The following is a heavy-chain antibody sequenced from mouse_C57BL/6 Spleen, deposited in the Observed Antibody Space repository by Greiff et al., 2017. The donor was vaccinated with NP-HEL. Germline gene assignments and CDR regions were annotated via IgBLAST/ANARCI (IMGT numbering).Heavy chain of an antibody. V-gene: IGHV1-82*01. CDR1: GYAFSSSW. D-gene: IGHD3-1*01. Sequence: QVQLQQSGPELVKPGASVKISCKASGYAFSSSWMNWVKQRPGKGLEWIGRIYPGDGDTNYNGKFKGKATLTADKSSSTAYMQLSSLTSEDSAVYFCARSGLVPWFAYWGQGTLVTVSA. J-gene: IGHJ3*01. CDR3: ARSGLVPWFAY. CDR2: IYPGDGDT.